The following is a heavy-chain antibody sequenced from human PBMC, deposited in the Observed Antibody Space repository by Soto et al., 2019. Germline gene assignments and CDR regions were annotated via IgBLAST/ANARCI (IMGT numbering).Heavy chain of an antibody. V-gene: IGHV3-30*04. CDR2: ISYDEIDK. Sequence: LRLSCAASGFTFSNYTVHWVRQAPGKGLEWVALISYDEIDKYFADAVKGRFTISRDNSKNTLYLQMDSLRAEDTAVYYCAGRSGSSDYWGRGTLVTVSS. CDR3: AGRSGSSDY. D-gene: IGHD3-10*01. J-gene: IGHJ4*02. CDR1: GFTFSNYT.